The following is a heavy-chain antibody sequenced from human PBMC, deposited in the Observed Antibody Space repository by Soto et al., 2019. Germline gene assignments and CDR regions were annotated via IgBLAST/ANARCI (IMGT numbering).Heavy chain of an antibody. CDR1: GYMFSSYW. V-gene: IGHV5-51*01. CDR2: IYPQDSDT. CDR3: ARQRLHRSNWFDP. Sequence: GESLKISCKGSGYMFSSYWIAWVRQMPGKGLEWIGIIYPQDSDTRYSPSFQGQVTISADKSINTAFLQWNSLKASDTAVYYCARQRLHRSNWFDPWGQGTQVTVSS. J-gene: IGHJ5*02.